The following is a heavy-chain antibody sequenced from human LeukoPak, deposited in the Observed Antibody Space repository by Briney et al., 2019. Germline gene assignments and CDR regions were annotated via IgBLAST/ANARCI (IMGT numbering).Heavy chain of an antibody. CDR1: GFTFRGFW. J-gene: IGHJ4*02. CDR2: IKYDGSDK. D-gene: IGHD3-16*01. CDR3: VRGGGSFDS. Sequence: GGSLRLSCSASGFTFRGFWRSWVPQAPTKGLECVANIKYDGSDKRYVDSVKGRFTVARDNANNSLYLQMNSLRAEDTAVYYCVRGGGSFDSWGQGTLVTVSS. V-gene: IGHV3-7*04.